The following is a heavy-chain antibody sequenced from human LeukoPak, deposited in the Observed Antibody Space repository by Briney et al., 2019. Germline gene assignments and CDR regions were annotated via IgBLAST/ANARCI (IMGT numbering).Heavy chain of an antibody. CDR3: ARAGYSYAKYSSFYFDY. Sequence: GAPVKVSCKASGYTFTGYYMHWVRQAPGQGLEWMGRINPNSGGTNYAQKFQGRVTMTRDTSISTAYMELSRLRSDDTAVYCCARAGYSYAKYSSFYFDYWGQGTLVTVSS. CDR1: GYTFTGYY. J-gene: IGHJ4*02. V-gene: IGHV1-2*06. CDR2: INPNSGGT. D-gene: IGHD5-18*01.